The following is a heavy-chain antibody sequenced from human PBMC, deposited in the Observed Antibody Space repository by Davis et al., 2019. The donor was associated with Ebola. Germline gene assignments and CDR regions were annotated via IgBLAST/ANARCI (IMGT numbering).Heavy chain of an antibody. CDR2: INPNSGGQ. CDR3: ARGLGICSSTSCYTQLGHFDY. CDR1: GYTFTGHY. V-gene: IGHV1-2*04. J-gene: IGHJ4*02. D-gene: IGHD2-2*02. Sequence: ASVTVSCKASGYTFTGHYMPWVRQAPGQGLEWMGWINPNSGGQNYAQKFQGWVTMTRDTSIRTAYMELSRLRSDDTAVYYCARGLGICSSTSCYTQLGHFDYWGQGTLVTVSS.